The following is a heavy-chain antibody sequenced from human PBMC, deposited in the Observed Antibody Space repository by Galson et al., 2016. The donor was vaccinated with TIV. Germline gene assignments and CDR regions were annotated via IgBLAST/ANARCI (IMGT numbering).Heavy chain of an antibody. D-gene: IGHD3-10*01. J-gene: IGHJ3*02. CDR1: GFAFNFYE. CDR3: AKVFGSGAYAQGDAFDI. CDR2: ISLNSNHI. Sequence: LRLSCAASGFAFNFYELSWVRQAPGKGLEWISSISLNSNHIYYAESVKGRFTVSRDNAASSIFLQMIRLRVDDTAVYYCAKVFGSGAYAQGDAFDIWGRGTVVTVSS. V-gene: IGHV3-21*01.